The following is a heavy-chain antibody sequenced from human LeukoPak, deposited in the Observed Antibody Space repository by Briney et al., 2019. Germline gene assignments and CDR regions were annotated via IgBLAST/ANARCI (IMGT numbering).Heavy chain of an antibody. V-gene: IGHV3-23*01. J-gene: IGHJ5*02. Sequence: GGSLRLSCAASGFTFSSYAMSWVRQAPGKGLEWVSAISGSSGGIYYADSVKGRFTISRDNSKNTLYLQMNSLRAEDTAVYYCAKDAYSSGENCFDPWGQGTLVTVSS. CDR2: ISGSSGGI. D-gene: IGHD6-25*01. CDR1: GFTFSSYA. CDR3: AKDAYSSGENCFDP.